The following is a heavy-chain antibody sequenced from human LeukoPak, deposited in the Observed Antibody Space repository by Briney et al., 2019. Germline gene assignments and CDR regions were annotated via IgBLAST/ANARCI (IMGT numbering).Heavy chain of an antibody. J-gene: IGHJ4*02. V-gene: IGHV3-30*02. CDR3: ARDQLYCGGPTCYRTGDDS. CDR2: IRYDGSNK. D-gene: IGHD2-2*02. Sequence: EGSLRLSCAASGFTFSSYGMHWVRQAPGKGLEWVAFIRYDGSNKYYADSVKGRFTISRDNSKNTLYLQMNSLRAEDTAVYYCARDQLYCGGPTCYRTGDDSWGQGTLVTVSS. CDR1: GFTFSSYG.